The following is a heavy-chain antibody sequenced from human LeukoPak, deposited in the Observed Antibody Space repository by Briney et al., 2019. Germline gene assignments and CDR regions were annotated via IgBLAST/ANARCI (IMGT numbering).Heavy chain of an antibody. V-gene: IGHV1-46*03. D-gene: IGHD1-14*01. CDR2: INPSGGST. CDR1: GYTFTSYH. CDR3: ARETAGNWYFDL. Sequence: ASVKVSCKASGYTFTSYHMHWVRQAPGQGLEWMGIINPSGGSTSYAQKFQGRVTMTRDTSTSTVYMELSSLRSEDTAVYYCARETAGNWYFDLWGRGTLVTVSS. J-gene: IGHJ2*01.